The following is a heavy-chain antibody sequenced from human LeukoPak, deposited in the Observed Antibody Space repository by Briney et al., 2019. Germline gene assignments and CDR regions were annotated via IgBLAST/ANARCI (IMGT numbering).Heavy chain of an antibody. J-gene: IGHJ4*02. D-gene: IGHD3-22*01. Sequence: PGGSLRLSXAASGFTFSSYWMSWVSQAPGKGLEWVANIKQDGSEKYYVDSVKGRFTISRDNAKNSLYLQMNSLRAEDTAVYYCARDLWDHDSSGYSLYWGQGTLVTVSS. CDR1: GFTFSSYW. CDR2: IKQDGSEK. V-gene: IGHV3-7*01. CDR3: ARDLWDHDSSGYSLY.